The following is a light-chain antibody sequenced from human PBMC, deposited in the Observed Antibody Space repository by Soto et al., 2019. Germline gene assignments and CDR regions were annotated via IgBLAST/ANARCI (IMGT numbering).Light chain of an antibody. J-gene: IGKJ2*01. V-gene: IGKV3-11*01. CDR2: DAV. CDR1: QSVSSY. CDR3: QQRSDWVT. Sequence: EVVLTQSPSTLSLSPGDRATLSCRASQSVSSYLVWYQQKPGQAPRLLIYDAVNRAIGIPARFSGSGSGTDFTLTISSLEPEDSAVYYCQQRSDWVTFGQGTKLEIK.